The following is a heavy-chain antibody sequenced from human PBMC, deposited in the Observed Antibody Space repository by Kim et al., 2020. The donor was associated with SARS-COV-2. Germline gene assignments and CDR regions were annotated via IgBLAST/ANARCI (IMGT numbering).Heavy chain of an antibody. CDR2: ISGSGGST. CDR3: AKGGNYDYIWGGYLGVYGDY. Sequence: GGSLRLSCAASGFTFSSYAMSWVRQAPGKGLEWVSAISGSGGSTYYADSVKGRFTISRDNSKNTLYLQMNSLRAEDTAVYYCAKGGNYDYIWGGYLGVYGDYWGQGTLVTVSS. D-gene: IGHD3-16*02. V-gene: IGHV3-23*01. CDR1: GFTFSSYA. J-gene: IGHJ4*02.